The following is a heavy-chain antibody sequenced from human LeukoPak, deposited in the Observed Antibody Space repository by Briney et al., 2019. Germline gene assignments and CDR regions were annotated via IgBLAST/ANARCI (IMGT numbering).Heavy chain of an antibody. Sequence: PSETLSLTCTVSGGSISSYYWSWIRQPPGKGLEWIGYIYYSGSTNYNPSLKSRDTISVDTSKNQFSLKLSSVTAADTAVYYCARVPPYSSSWYGNYYGMDVWGQGTTVTVSS. CDR3: ARVPPYSSSWYGNYYGMDV. CDR2: IYYSGST. D-gene: IGHD6-13*01. V-gene: IGHV4-59*01. J-gene: IGHJ6*02. CDR1: GGSISSYY.